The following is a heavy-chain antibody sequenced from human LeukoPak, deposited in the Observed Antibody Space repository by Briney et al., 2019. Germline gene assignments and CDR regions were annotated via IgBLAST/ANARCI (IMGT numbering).Heavy chain of an antibody. CDR1: GGCFSGYY. CDR2: INHSGST. Sequence: SETLSLTCAVYGGCFSGYYWSWIRQPPGKGLEWIGEINHSGSTNYNPSLKSRVTISGDTSKNQFSLKLSSVTAADTAVYYCARRPGSGSRHFDYWGQGTLVTVSS. J-gene: IGHJ4*02. V-gene: IGHV4-34*01. CDR3: ARRPGSGSRHFDY. D-gene: IGHD3-10*01.